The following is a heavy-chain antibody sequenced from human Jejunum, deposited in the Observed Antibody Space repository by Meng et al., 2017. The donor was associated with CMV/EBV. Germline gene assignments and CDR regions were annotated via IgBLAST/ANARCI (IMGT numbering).Heavy chain of an antibody. CDR2: IYPNGNT. CDR1: GGSISSYY. Sequence: QVQLTEPGPGLVKPSETLSLTCTVSGGSISSYYWSWIRQPAGKGLEWIGRIYPNGNTNYNPSLKSRVTMSIDTSKNQFSLKSTSVTAADTAVYYCARDAPPNNYGWFDPWGQGTLVTVSS. CDR3: ARDAPPNNYGWFDP. V-gene: IGHV4-4*07. D-gene: IGHD5-18*01. J-gene: IGHJ5*02.